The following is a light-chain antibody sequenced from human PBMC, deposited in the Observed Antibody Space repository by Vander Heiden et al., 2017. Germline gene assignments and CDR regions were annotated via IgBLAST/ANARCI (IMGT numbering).Light chain of an antibody. CDR1: KLGDKY. V-gene: IGLV3-1*01. Sequence: SYELTQPPSVSVSPGPTASITCSGDKLGDKYACWYQQKPGQYLVLVIYRSSKRAAGIPECFAGSNSTTTANTTIGGTEEVDDDYYYCPEWDSSTFVFGGGTKLTVL. CDR3: PEWDSSTFV. CDR2: RSS. J-gene: IGLJ2*01.